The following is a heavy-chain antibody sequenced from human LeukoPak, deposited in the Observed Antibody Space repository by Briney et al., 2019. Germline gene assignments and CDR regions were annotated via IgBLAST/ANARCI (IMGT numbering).Heavy chain of an antibody. V-gene: IGHV3-23*01. CDR1: GFTFSSYA. Sequence: PGASLTLSCAASGFTFSSYAMSWVRQPPGKGLEWVSCISGGGDNTYYADSVKGRFTISRDNSKNTVFLQMNRLRAEDTAVYYCANVRGSEIAAATNYWGQGALVTVSS. CDR3: ANVRGSEIAAATNY. CDR2: ISGGGDNT. J-gene: IGHJ4*02. D-gene: IGHD6-13*01.